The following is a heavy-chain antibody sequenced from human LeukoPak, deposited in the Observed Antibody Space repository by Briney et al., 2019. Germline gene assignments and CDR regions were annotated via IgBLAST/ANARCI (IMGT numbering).Heavy chain of an antibody. CDR3: ARDTDSRGWYYFDY. V-gene: IGHV1-2*02. D-gene: IGHD6-19*01. Sequence: ASVKVSCKASGYTFTGYCMHWVRQAPGQGLEWMGWINPNSGGTNYAQKFQGRVTMTRDTSISTAYMELSRLRSDDTAVYYCARDTDSRGWYYFDYWGQGTLVTVSS. CDR2: INPNSGGT. CDR1: GYTFTGYC. J-gene: IGHJ4*02.